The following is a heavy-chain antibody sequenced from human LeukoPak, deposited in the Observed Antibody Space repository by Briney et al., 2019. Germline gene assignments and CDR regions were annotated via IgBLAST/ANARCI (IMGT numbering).Heavy chain of an antibody. V-gene: IGHV3-15*07. CDR1: GFSFYNAW. Sequence: GGSLRLSCATSGFSFYNAWMNWVRQAPGKGLEWVGRVRSNSDGGTIDYAAPVKGRFTLSRDDSKDTLYLQMNSLQTEDTAVYYCATDFYDSTWGQGTLVTVSS. CDR3: ATDFYDST. J-gene: IGHJ5*02. CDR2: VRSNSDGGTI. D-gene: IGHD3-22*01.